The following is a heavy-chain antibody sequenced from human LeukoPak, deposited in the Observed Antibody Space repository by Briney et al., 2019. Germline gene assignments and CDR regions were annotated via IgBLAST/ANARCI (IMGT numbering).Heavy chain of an antibody. Sequence: ASVTVSCKASGYTFTSYYMHGVRQAPGQGLEGMGVINPSGGSTIYAQKFQGRVTMTRDMSTSTDYMELSSLRSEDTAVYYCARDNSVEDTAWWFDPWGQGTLVTVSS. CDR3: ARDNSVEDTAWWFDP. V-gene: IGHV1-46*01. J-gene: IGHJ5*02. CDR2: INPSGGST. CDR1: GYTFTSYY. D-gene: IGHD4-23*01.